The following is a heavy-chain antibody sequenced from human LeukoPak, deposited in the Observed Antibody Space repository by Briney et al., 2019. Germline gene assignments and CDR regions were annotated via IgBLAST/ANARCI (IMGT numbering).Heavy chain of an antibody. CDR1: GFSFSGHW. D-gene: IGHD6-6*01. CDR3: ARGPNSNWSGLDF. CDR2: ISPTGSTT. V-gene: IGHV3-74*01. J-gene: IGHJ4*02. Sequence: GGSLRLSCAASGFSFSGHWMHWARQLPGKGLVWVSRISPTGSTTSYADSVKGRFTVSRDNAKNTLYLQVNNLRAEDTAVYYCARGPNSNWSGLDFWGQGTLLTVSS.